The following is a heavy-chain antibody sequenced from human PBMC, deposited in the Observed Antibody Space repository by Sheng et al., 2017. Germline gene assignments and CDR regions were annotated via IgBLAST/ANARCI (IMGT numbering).Heavy chain of an antibody. V-gene: IGHV1-69*05. Sequence: QVQLVQSGAEVKKPGSSVKVSCKASGGTFSSYAISWVRQAPGQGLEWMGGIIPIFGTANYAQKFQGRVTITTDESTSTAYMELSSLRSEDTAVYYCAGAGREGEQIYYYYMDVWGKGTTVTVSS. CDR1: GGTFSSYA. D-gene: IGHD1-1*01. J-gene: IGHJ6*03. CDR3: AGAGREGEQIYYYYMDV. CDR2: IIPIFGTA.